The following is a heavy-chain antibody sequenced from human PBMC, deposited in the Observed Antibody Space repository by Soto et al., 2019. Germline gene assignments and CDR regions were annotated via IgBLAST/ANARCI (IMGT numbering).Heavy chain of an antibody. CDR2: ISGSGGST. J-gene: IGHJ3*02. CDR1: EFTFSSYS. Sequence: PGGSLRLSCVASEFTFSSYSMSWVRQAPWKGLEWVSAISGSGGSTYYADSVKGRFAVSRDNPKSTLYLQMNSLRDEDTAVYYCAKVPTGDLGPVFQAFDIWGQRTMVAVSS. CDR3: AKVPTGDLGPVFQAFDI. V-gene: IGHV3-23*01. D-gene: IGHD1-26*01.